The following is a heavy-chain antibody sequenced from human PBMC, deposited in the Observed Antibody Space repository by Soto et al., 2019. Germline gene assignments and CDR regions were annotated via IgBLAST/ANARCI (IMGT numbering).Heavy chain of an antibody. Sequence: SVKVSCKASGFTFSTSAVQWVRQARGQRPEWMGWIVGGSGNTNYAQNSQERVIITRDMSTSTVYMELSSLRSDDAAVYFCAARRSGLYAMDVWGQGTTVTVSS. CDR2: IVGGSGNT. V-gene: IGHV1-58*01. CDR3: AARRSGLYAMDV. J-gene: IGHJ6*02. CDR1: GFTFSTSA. D-gene: IGHD1-26*01.